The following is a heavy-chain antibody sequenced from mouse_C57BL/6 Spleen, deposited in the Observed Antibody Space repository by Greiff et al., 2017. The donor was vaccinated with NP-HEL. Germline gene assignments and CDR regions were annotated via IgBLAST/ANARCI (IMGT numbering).Heavy chain of an antibody. V-gene: IGHV1-61*01. J-gene: IGHJ2*01. CDR2: IYPSDSET. CDR3: ASLLFPLFGY. D-gene: IGHD6-1*01. Sequence: QVQLQQPGAELVRPGSSVKLSCKASGYTFTSYWMDWVKQRPGQGLEWIGNIYPSDSETHYNQKFKDKATLTVDKSSSTAYMQLSSLTSEDSAVYYCASLLFPLFGYWGQGTTLTVSS. CDR1: GYTFTSYW.